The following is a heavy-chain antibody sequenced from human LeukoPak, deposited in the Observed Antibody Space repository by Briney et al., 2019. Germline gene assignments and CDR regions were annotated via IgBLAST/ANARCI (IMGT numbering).Heavy chain of an antibody. CDR3: AKQLGYCSDGSCYFPY. Sequence: GGSLRLSCAASGFTFSSYAMHWVRQAPGKGLEWVAVISYDGSNKYYADSVKGRFTISRDNSKNTLYLQMNSLRAEDTAVYYCAKQLGYCSDGSCYFPYWGQGTLVTVSS. CDR2: ISYDGSNK. V-gene: IGHV3-30*04. J-gene: IGHJ4*02. D-gene: IGHD2-15*01. CDR1: GFTFSSYA.